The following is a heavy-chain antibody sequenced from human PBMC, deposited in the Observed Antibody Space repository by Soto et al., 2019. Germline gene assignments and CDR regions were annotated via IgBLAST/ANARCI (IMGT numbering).Heavy chain of an antibody. J-gene: IGHJ6*03. CDR1: GFTFSSYN. Sequence: GGSLRLSCAASGFTFSSYNMNWVRQAPGKGLEWISDISLSSSTIFYADSVKGRFTISRDNAKNSLYLQMNSLRAEDTAVYYCAGDSGNYCNYMGVWSKGTTGT. V-gene: IGHV3-48*01. CDR3: AGDSGNYCNYMGV. CDR2: ISLSSSTI.